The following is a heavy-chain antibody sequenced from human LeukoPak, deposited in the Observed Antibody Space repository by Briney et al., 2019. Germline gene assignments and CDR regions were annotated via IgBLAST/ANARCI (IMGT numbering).Heavy chain of an antibody. J-gene: IGHJ5*02. D-gene: IGHD3-10*01. CDR2: ITSSSTYI. V-gene: IGHV3-21*01. CDR1: GFTFNNYN. Sequence: PGGSLRLSCAASGFTFNNYNMNWVRQAPGKALEWVSSITSSSTYIFYADSVKGRFTISRDNAKNSLYLQMNSLRAEDTAVYYCASRLRGYYGSGSWNWFDPWGQGTLVTVSS. CDR3: ASRLRGYYGSGSWNWFDP.